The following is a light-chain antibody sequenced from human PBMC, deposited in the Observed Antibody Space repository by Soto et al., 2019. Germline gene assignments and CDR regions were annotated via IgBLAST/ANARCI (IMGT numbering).Light chain of an antibody. J-gene: IGKJ1*01. CDR1: QSVSSN. Sequence: IVMTESPATLSVSPGKRVTLSCRASQSVSSNVAWYQQKPGQAPRLLIYGASTRATGIPARFSGSESGTEFTLTISSLQSEDFAVYYCQQYNNWPRTFGQGTKVDSK. V-gene: IGKV3-15*01. CDR2: GAS. CDR3: QQYNNWPRT.